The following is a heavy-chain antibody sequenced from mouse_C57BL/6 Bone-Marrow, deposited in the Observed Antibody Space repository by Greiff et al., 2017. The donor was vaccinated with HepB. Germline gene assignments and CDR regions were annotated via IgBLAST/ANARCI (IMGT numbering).Heavy chain of an antibody. J-gene: IGHJ4*01. V-gene: IGHV1-69*01. CDR2: IDPSDSYT. D-gene: IGHD1-1*01. Sequence: VKLQQPGAELVMPGASVKLSCKASGYNFTSYWMHWVKQRPGQGLEWIGEIDPSDSYTNYNQKFKGKSTLTVDKSSSTAYMQLSSLTSEDSAVYYCAREFPYYYGSSYDYAMDYWGQGTSVTVSS. CDR3: AREFPYYYGSSYDYAMDY. CDR1: GYNFTSYW.